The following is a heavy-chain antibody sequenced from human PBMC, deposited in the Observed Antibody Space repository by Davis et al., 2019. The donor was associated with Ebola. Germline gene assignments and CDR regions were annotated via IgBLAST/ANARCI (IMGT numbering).Heavy chain of an antibody. CDR2: ISHHNGYT. Sequence: SETLSLTCAVYGGSFSDYFWSWIRQPPEKGLEWIGEISHHNGYTNYNPSLRSRVAISVDSSKNQFSLKLTSVTAADTATYYCARTTKTNIEDSGLGYNSFDSWGQGVPVTVSS. V-gene: IGHV4-34*01. D-gene: IGHD4-17*01. J-gene: IGHJ5*01. CDR3: ARTTKTNIEDSGLGYNSFDS. CDR1: GGSFSDYF.